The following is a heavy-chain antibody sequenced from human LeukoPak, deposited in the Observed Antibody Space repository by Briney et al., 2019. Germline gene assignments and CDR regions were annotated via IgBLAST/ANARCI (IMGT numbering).Heavy chain of an antibody. V-gene: IGHV3-74*01. CDR3: ARTSPTSHFDF. J-gene: IGHJ4*02. D-gene: IGHD3-16*01. Sequence: GGSLRPSCAASGFTFSTYWMHWVRQAPGKGLVWVSRINGDGSRSNYADSVKGRFTISRDNARNTLYLQMNSLRAEDTALYYCARTSPTSHFDFWGQGTLVTVSS. CDR2: INGDGSRS. CDR1: GFTFSTYW.